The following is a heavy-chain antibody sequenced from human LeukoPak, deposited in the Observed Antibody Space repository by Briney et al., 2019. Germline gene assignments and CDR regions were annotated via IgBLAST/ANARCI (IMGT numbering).Heavy chain of an antibody. Sequence: SATLSLTCSVSGDSISSRNWWTWVRQTPEKGLEWIGEINHSGSTNYNPSLKSRVTISVDTSKNQFSLKLSSVTAADTAVYYCARVIAAAGWYYYMDVWGKGTTVTISS. CDR2: INHSGST. CDR1: GDSISSRNW. D-gene: IGHD6-13*01. V-gene: IGHV4-4*02. J-gene: IGHJ6*03. CDR3: ARVIAAAGWYYYMDV.